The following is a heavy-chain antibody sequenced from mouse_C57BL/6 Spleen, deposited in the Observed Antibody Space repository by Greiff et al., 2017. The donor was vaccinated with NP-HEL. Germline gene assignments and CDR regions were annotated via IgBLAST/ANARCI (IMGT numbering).Heavy chain of an antibody. V-gene: IGHV1-85*01. J-gene: IGHJ4*01. D-gene: IGHD1-1*01. CDR2: IYPRDGSN. Sequence: QVQLQQSGPELVKPGASVKLSCKASGYTFTSYDINWVKQRPGQGLEWIGWIYPRDGSNKYNEKFKGKATLTVDTSSSTAYMELHSLTSEDSAVYFCAELLGTGWGQGTSVTVSS. CDR1: GYTFTSYD. CDR3: AELLGTG.